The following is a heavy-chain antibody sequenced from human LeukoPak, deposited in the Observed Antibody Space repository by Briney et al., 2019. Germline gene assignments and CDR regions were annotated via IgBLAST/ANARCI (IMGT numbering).Heavy chain of an antibody. V-gene: IGHV1-46*01. CDR2: INPSGGST. CDR1: GYTFTSYY. Sequence: GASVTVSCKASGYTFTSYYMHWVRQAPGQGVAWMGIINPSGGSTSYAQKFQGRVTMTRDTSTSTVYMELSSLRSEDTAVYYCARDELSCSGGSCYSPHPFDYWGQGTLVTVSS. J-gene: IGHJ4*02. D-gene: IGHD2-15*01. CDR3: ARDELSCSGGSCYSPHPFDY.